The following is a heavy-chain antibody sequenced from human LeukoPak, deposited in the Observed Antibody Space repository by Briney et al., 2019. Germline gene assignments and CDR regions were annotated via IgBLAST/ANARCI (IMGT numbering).Heavy chain of an antibody. CDR3: AKDEIQEQWPPWWFGY. CDR1: GFTFSNYA. D-gene: IGHD6-19*01. V-gene: IGHV3-23*01. J-gene: IGHJ4*02. Sequence: GGSLRLSCAASGFTFSNYAMRWVRQAPGKGLEGVSSISGRGGITYYSDSVKGRFTISRDNSTSTLYLQMNSLRAEDTAIYYCAKDEIQEQWPPWWFGYWGQGTLVTVSS. CDR2: ISGRGGIT.